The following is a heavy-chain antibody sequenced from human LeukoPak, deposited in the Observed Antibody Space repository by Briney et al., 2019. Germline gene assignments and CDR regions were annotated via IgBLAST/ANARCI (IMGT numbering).Heavy chain of an antibody. Sequence: ASVKVSCKASGYTFTSYYMHWVRQAPGQGLEWMGVINPSGSSTTCAQKFQGRVILTRDTSTSTVYMDLSSLRSEDTAVYYCARGSTRYYMDVWSKGTTVTVSS. CDR3: ARGSTRYYMDV. V-gene: IGHV1-46*01. D-gene: IGHD2-2*01. J-gene: IGHJ6*03. CDR2: INPSGSST. CDR1: GYTFTSYY.